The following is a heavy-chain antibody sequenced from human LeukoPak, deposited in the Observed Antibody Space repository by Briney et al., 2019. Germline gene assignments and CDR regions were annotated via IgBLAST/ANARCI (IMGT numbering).Heavy chain of an antibody. CDR3: ARGASEWFGESTV. Sequence: GSLRLSCAASGFTFSSYAMNWVRQAPGKGLEWVSAISGSGGNTYYADSMQGRFTISRDNAKNSLYLQMNSLRAEDTAVYYCARGASEWFGESTVWGQGTLVTVSS. V-gene: IGHV3-21*01. D-gene: IGHD3-10*01. CDR1: GFTFSSYA. CDR2: ISGSGGNT. J-gene: IGHJ4*02.